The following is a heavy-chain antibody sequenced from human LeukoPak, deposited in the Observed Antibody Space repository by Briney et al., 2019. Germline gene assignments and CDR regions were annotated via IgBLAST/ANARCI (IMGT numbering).Heavy chain of an antibody. D-gene: IGHD3-22*01. CDR2: IYTSGST. J-gene: IGHJ6*02. CDR3: ARGGYYDSSGYYLSQYYYYGMDV. CDR1: GGSISSGSYY. V-gene: IGHV4-61*02. Sequence: PSETLSLTCTVSGGSISSGSYYWSWIRQPAGKGLEWIGRIYTSGSTNYNPSLKSRVTISVDTSKNQFSLKLSSVTAADTAVYYSARGGYYDSSGYYLSQYYYYGMDVWGQGTTVTVSS.